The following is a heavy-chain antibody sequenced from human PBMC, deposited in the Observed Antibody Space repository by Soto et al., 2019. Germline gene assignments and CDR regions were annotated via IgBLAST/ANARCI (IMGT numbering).Heavy chain of an antibody. V-gene: IGHV3-66*01. D-gene: IGHD6-13*01. CDR3: ARKGAATGPSDY. J-gene: IGHJ4*02. CDR1: GFTVSSNY. CDR2: IYSGGGT. Sequence: EVPLVESGGGLVQPGGSLRLSCAASGFTVSSNYMSWVRQAPGKGLEWVSVIYSGGGTYYADSVKGRFTISRDNSKHTLYLQMNSLRAEDTAVYYCARKGAATGPSDYWGQGTLVTVPS.